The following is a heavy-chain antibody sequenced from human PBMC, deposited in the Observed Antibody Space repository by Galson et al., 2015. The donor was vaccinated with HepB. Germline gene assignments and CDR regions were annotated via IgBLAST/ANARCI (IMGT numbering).Heavy chain of an antibody. CDR1: GGTFSSYA. J-gene: IGHJ6*02. CDR2: IIPIFGTA. V-gene: IGHV1-69*13. D-gene: IGHD6-6*01. Sequence: SVKVSCKASGGTFSSYAISWVRQAPGQGLEWMGGIIPIFGTANYAQKFQCRVTITADESTSTAYMELSSLRSEYTAVYYCARDTSSSSSSRDYYYYGMDVWGQGTTVTVSS. CDR3: ARDTSSSSSSRDYYYYGMDV.